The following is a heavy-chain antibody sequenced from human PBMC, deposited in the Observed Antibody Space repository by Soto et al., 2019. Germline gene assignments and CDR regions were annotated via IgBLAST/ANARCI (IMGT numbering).Heavy chain of an antibody. J-gene: IGHJ6*02. CDR3: ARPAPSETPYYCGSGSYGKHYCLDV. CDR2: IYPGDSDT. D-gene: IGHD3-10*01. Sequence: GESLKISCKGSGYSFTSYWIGWVRQMPGKGLESMGIIYPGDSDTRYSPSFQGQVTISADKAISTAHLQWSSQKTSYSDMYYCARPAPSETPYYCGSGSYGKHYCLDVWHQEPTVTVSS. V-gene: IGHV5-51*01. CDR1: GYSFTSYW.